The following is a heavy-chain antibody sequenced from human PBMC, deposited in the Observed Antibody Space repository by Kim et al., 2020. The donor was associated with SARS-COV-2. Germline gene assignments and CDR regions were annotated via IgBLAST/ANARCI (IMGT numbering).Heavy chain of an antibody. CDR1: GFTFSSYE. CDR2: ISSSGSTI. CDR3: ATQYNYDYVWGSYQPAAGDY. J-gene: IGHJ4*02. D-gene: IGHD3-16*02. Sequence: GGSLRLSCAASGFTFSSYEMNWVRQAPGKGLEWVSYISSSGSTIYYADSVKGRFTISRDNAKNSLYLQMNSLRAEDTAVYYCATQYNYDYVWGSYQPAAGDYWGQGTLVTVSS. V-gene: IGHV3-48*03.